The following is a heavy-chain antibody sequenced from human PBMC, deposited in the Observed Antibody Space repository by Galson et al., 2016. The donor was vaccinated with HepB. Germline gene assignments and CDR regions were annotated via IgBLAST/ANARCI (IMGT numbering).Heavy chain of an antibody. CDR1: GFSPSTRGMY. CDR2: IDWDDDK. J-gene: IGHJ4*02. Sequence: PALVKPTQTLTLTCAFSGFSPSTRGMYVSWIRQPPGKALEWLALIDWDDDKHYSTSLKTRLTISKDTSKNQVVLRMTNMDPVDTATYYCARIRAGGWNLYHVDYWGQGTLVTVSP. V-gene: IGHV2-70*01. D-gene: IGHD1-7*01. CDR3: ARIRAGGWNLYHVDY.